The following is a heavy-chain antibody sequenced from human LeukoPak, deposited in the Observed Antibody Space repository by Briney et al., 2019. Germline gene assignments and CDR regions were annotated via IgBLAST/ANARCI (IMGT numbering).Heavy chain of an antibody. Sequence: SETLSLTCTVSGGSISSSSYYWDWIRQPPGKGLEWIGSIYYSGSTYYNPSLKSRVTISVDTSKNQFSLKLSSVTAADTAVYYCARHTYYDFWSGYRELRNNWFDPWGQGTLVTVSS. D-gene: IGHD3-3*01. CDR2: IYYSGST. CDR1: GGSISSSSYY. V-gene: IGHV4-39*01. J-gene: IGHJ5*02. CDR3: ARHTYYDFWSGYRELRNNWFDP.